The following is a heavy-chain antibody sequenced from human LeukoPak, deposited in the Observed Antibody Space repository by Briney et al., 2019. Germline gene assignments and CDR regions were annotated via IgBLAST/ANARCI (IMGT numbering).Heavy chain of an antibody. Sequence: PGGSLRLSCAASGFTVSSYSMNWVRQAPGKGLEWVSFITSSSNYIYYADSVKGRFTISRDNAKNSLYLQINSLRAEDTAVYYCARDKLGGSGSCDYWGQGTLVTVSS. CDR3: ARDKLGGSGSCDY. V-gene: IGHV3-21*01. CDR1: GFTVSSYS. D-gene: IGHD3-10*01. J-gene: IGHJ4*02. CDR2: ITSSSNYI.